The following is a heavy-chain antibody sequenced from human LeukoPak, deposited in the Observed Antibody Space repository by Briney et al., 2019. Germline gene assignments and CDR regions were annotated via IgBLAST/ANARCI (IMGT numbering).Heavy chain of an antibody. V-gene: IGHV1-2*02. CDR1: GYTFTGYY. J-gene: IGHJ4*02. CDR2: INPNSGGT. D-gene: IGHD6-19*01. CDR3: ARKRYSSGWYNSFDY. Sequence: ASVKVSCKASGYTFTGYYMHWVGQAPGQGLEWMGWINPNSGGTNYAQKFQGRVTMARDTSISTAYMELSRLRSDDTAVYYCARKRYSSGWYNSFDYWGQGTLVTVSS.